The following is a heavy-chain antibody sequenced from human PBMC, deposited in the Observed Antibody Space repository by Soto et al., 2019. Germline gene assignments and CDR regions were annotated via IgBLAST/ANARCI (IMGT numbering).Heavy chain of an antibody. CDR2: FDPEDGET. CDR1: GYTLTELS. CDR3: ATVPHLRFLEWLLDP. D-gene: IGHD3-3*01. V-gene: IGHV1-24*01. J-gene: IGHJ5*02. Sequence: ASVKVSCKVSGYTLTELSMHWVRQAPGKGLEWMGGFDPEDGETIYAQKFQGRVTMTEDTSTDTAYTELSSLRSEDTAVYYCATVPHLRFLEWLLDPWGQGTLVTVSS.